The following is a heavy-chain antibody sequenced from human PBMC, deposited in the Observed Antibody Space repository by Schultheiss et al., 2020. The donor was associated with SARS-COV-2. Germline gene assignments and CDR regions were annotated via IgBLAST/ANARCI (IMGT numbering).Heavy chain of an antibody. V-gene: IGHV3-30*04. CDR1: GFTFSNYA. CDR2: ISYDGSNK. Sequence: GGSLRLSCAASGFTFSNYAMCWVRQAPGKGLEWVAVISYDGSNKYYADSVKGRFTISRENSKSTLYLQMISLRVEDTAVYYCAKAEGITHSSRHGLDMWGQGTMVTVSS. J-gene: IGHJ3*02. D-gene: IGHD1-14*01. CDR3: AKAEGITHSSRHGLDM.